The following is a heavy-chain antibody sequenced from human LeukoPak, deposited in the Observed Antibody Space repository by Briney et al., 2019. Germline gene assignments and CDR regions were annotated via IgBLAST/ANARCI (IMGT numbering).Heavy chain of an antibody. D-gene: IGHD1-14*01. J-gene: IGHJ5*01. V-gene: IGHV4-59*02. Sequence: PSETLSLTCTVSGTSVTSYYWSWIRQPPAKGLKWMGCIHYSGPTNYSPSLRGRITISVDTSKGQVSLILRSLTAADTAVYYCARDSSPGDSWGQGTLVTVSS. CDR1: GTSVTSYY. CDR3: ARDSSPGDS. CDR2: IHYSGPT.